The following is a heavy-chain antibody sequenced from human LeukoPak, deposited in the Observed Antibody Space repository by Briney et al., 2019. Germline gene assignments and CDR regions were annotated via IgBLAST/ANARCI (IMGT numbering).Heavy chain of an antibody. Sequence: GESLKISFKGSGYSFTNYWIGWVRQMPGKGLEWMGIIYPGDSDTRYSPSFQGQVTISADKSISTAYLQWSSLKASDTAMYYCARDYCSGGSCHSFDYWGQGTLVTVSS. V-gene: IGHV5-51*01. CDR2: IYPGDSDT. D-gene: IGHD2-15*01. J-gene: IGHJ4*02. CDR1: GYSFTNYW. CDR3: ARDYCSGGSCHSFDY.